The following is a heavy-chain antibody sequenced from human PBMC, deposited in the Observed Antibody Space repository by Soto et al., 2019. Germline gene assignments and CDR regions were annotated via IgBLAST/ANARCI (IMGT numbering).Heavy chain of an antibody. Sequence: GGSLRLSCAASGFTFSSYGMHWVRQAPGKGLEWVAVIWYDGSNKYYADSVKGRFTISRDNSKNTLYLQMNSLRAEDTAVYYCARDRKDSSSWYFRIDWFDPWGQGTLVTVSS. V-gene: IGHV3-33*01. CDR2: IWYDGSNK. J-gene: IGHJ5*02. D-gene: IGHD6-13*01. CDR1: GFTFSSYG. CDR3: ARDRKDSSSWYFRIDWFDP.